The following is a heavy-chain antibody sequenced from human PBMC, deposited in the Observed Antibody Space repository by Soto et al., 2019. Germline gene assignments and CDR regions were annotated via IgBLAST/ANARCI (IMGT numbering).Heavy chain of an antibody. CDR2: ISYDGSNK. Sequence: QVPLVESGGGVVQPGRSLRLSCAASGFTFSSYAMHWVRQAPGKGLEWVAVISYDGSNKYYADSVKGRFTISRDNSKNTLYLQMNSLRAEDTAVYYCARPKRVGNYYYYGMDVWGQGTTVTVSS. D-gene: IGHD2-15*01. CDR1: GFTFSSYA. J-gene: IGHJ6*02. CDR3: ARPKRVGNYYYYGMDV. V-gene: IGHV3-30-3*01.